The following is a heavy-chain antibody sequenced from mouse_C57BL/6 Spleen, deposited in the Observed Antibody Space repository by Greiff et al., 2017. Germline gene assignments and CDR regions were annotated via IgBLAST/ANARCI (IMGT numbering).Heavy chain of an antibody. CDR1: GFTFSDYG. CDR2: ISSGSSTI. V-gene: IGHV5-17*01. Sequence: EVKVEESGGGLVKPGGSLKLSCAASGFTFSDYGMHWVRQAPEKGLEWVAYISSGSSTIYYADTVKGRFTISRDNAKNTLFLQMTSLRSEDTAMYYCARRRDSYYFDYWGQGTTLTVSS. CDR3: ARRRDSYYFDY. D-gene: IGHD2-13*01. J-gene: IGHJ2*01.